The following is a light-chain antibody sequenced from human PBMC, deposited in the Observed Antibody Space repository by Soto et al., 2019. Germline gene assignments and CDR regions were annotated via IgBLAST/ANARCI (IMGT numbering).Light chain of an antibody. Sequence: SLLPQPASVYGSPGESITISCTGTSSDVGSYNLVSWYQQHPGKAPKLMIYEGSKRPSGVSNRFSGSKSGNTASLTISGLQAEDEADYYCCSYAGSRRVFGTGTKVTVL. CDR1: SSDVGSYNL. CDR2: EGS. J-gene: IGLJ1*01. CDR3: CSYAGSRRV. V-gene: IGLV2-23*01.